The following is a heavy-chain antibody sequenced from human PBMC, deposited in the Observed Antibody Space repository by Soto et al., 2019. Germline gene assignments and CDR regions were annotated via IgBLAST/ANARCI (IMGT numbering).Heavy chain of an antibody. CDR3: AREKNYDSSGYHPLDY. D-gene: IGHD3-22*01. V-gene: IGHV5-10-1*01. J-gene: IGHJ4*02. CDR1: GYSFTSYW. CDR2: IDPSDSYT. Sequence: GESLKISCKGSGYSFTSYWISWVRQMPGKGLEWMGRIDPSDSYTNYSPSFQGHVTISADKSISTAYLQWSSPKASDTAMYYCAREKNYDSSGYHPLDYWGQGTLVTVSS.